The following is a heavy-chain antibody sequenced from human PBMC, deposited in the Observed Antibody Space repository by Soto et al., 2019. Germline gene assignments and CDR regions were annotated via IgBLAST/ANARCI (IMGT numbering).Heavy chain of an antibody. Sequence: ASVKVSCKASGYTFTSYYMHWVRQAPGQGLEWMGIINPSGGSTSYAQKFQGRVTMTRDTSTSTVYMELSSLRSEDTAVYYCARDLSSIAARPHLYFDYWGQGPLVTVSS. CDR3: ARDLSSIAARPHLYFDY. D-gene: IGHD6-6*01. CDR2: INPSGGST. CDR1: GYTFTSYY. J-gene: IGHJ4*02. V-gene: IGHV1-46*03.